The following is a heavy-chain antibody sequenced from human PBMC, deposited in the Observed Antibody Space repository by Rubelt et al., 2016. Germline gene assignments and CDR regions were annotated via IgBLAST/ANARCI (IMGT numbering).Heavy chain of an antibody. CDR3: ARGARVDTAMVTVDY. CDR2: IWYDGSNK. D-gene: IGHD5-18*01. Sequence: HWVRQAPGKVLEWVAVIWYDGSNKYYADSVKGRFTISRDNSKNTLYLQMNSLRAEDTAVYYCARGARVDTAMVTVDYWGQGTLVTVSS. V-gene: IGHV3-33*01. J-gene: IGHJ4*02.